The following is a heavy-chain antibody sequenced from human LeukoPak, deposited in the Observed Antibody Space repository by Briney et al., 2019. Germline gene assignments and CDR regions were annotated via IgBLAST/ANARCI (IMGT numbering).Heavy chain of an antibody. CDR3: ARDFSSTWYYFDY. J-gene: IGHJ4*02. CDR2: IYYSRST. Sequence: SETLSLTCTVSGGSISSYYWSWIRQPPGKGLEWVGYIYYSRSTNYNPSLKSRVTISVDTSKNQFSLKLSSVTAADTAVYYCARDFSSTWYYFDYWGQGTLVTVSS. V-gene: IGHV4-59*01. CDR1: GGSISSYY. D-gene: IGHD6-13*01.